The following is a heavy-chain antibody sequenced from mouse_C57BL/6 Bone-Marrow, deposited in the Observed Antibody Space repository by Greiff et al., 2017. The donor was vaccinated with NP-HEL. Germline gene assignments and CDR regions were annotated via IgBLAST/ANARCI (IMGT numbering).Heavy chain of an antibody. CDR1: GFTFSDYG. CDR3: ARLQTFYAMDY. J-gene: IGHJ4*01. Sequence: VQLVESGGGLVKPGGSLKLSCAASGFTFSDYGMHWVRQAPEKGLEWVAYISSGSSTIYYADTVKGRFTISRDNAKNTLFLQMTSLRSEDTAMYYCARLQTFYAMDYWGQGTSVTVSS. V-gene: IGHV5-17*01. CDR2: ISSGSSTI.